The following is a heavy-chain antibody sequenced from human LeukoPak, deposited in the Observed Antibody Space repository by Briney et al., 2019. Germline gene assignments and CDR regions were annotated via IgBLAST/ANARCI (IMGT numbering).Heavy chain of an antibody. Sequence: ASVKVSCKASGYTFTSYYMHWVRQAPGQGLEWMGIINPSGGSTSYAQKFQGRVTMTRDTSTSTVYMELSSPRSEDTAVYYCARDHYHKIHSVMVTAPDYWGQGTLVTVSS. CDR3: ARDHYHKIHSVMVTAPDY. V-gene: IGHV1-46*01. CDR2: INPSGGST. D-gene: IGHD2-21*02. J-gene: IGHJ4*02. CDR1: GYTFTSYY.